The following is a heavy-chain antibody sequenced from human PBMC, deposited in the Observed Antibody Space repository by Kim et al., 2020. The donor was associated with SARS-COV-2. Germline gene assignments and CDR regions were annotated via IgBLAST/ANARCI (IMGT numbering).Heavy chain of an antibody. CDR3: ARDLFHTGFDY. J-gene: IGHJ4*02. V-gene: IGHV1-3*01. CDR2: NT. Sequence: NTKFSQNFQGRVTLTRDTSANTASMELSSLRSEDTAVYYCARDLFHTGFDYWGQGTLVAVSS. D-gene: IGHD2-8*02.